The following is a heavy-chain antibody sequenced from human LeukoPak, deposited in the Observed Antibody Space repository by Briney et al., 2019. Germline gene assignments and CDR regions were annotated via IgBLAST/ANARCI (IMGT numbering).Heavy chain of an antibody. J-gene: IGHJ4*02. CDR1: GGSISSYY. D-gene: IGHD1-26*01. Sequence: PSETLSLTCTVSGGSISSYYWSWIRQPPGKGLEWIGYIYYSGGTNYNPSLKSRVTISVDTSKNQFSLKLSSVTAADTAVYYCARVEEGAPGYWGQGTLVTVSS. V-gene: IGHV4-59*01. CDR3: ARVEEGAPGY. CDR2: IYYSGGT.